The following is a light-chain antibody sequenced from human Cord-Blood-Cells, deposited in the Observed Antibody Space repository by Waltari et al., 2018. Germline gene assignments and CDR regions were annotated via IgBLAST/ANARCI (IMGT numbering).Light chain of an antibody. CDR3: QQYYSIPYS. V-gene: IGKV4-1*01. J-gene: IGKJ2*03. CDR2: WAS. Sequence: PDSLAVSLGERATINCKSSQSVLYSSNNKNYLAWYQQKPGQPHKLLTYWASTRESGVPDRFSGSGSVTDFTLTISSLQAEAVAVYYCQQYYSIPYSFGQGTKLEIK. CDR1: QSVLYSSNNKNY.